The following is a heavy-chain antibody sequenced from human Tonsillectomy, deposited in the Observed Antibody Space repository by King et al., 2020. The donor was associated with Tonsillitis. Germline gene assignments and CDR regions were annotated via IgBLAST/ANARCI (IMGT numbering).Heavy chain of an antibody. D-gene: IGHD6-19*01. CDR3: AGGSGWLIDY. V-gene: IGHV3-7*01. CDR2: IKQDGSEK. CDR1: GFTFSSYW. Sequence: VQLVESGGGLVQPGGSLRLSCAASGFTFSSYWMNWVRQAPGRGLEWVAIIKQDGSEKYYVDSVKGRFTISRDNAKNSLYLQVDSLRAEDTAVYYCAGGSGWLIDYWGQGTLVTVSS. J-gene: IGHJ4*02.